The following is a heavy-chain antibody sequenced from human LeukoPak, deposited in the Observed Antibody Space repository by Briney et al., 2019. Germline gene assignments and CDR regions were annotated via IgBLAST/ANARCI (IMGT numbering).Heavy chain of an antibody. V-gene: IGHV1-69*04. CDR3: ARDTAAGGSNWFDP. D-gene: IGHD6-13*01. J-gene: IGHJ5*02. CDR1: GGTFSSYA. CDR2: IIPIFGIA. Sequence: SVKVSYKASGGTFSSYAISWVRQAPGQGLEWMGRIIPIFGIANYAQKFQGRVTITADKSTSTAYMELSSLRSEDTAVYYCARDTAAGGSNWFDPWGQGTLVTVSS.